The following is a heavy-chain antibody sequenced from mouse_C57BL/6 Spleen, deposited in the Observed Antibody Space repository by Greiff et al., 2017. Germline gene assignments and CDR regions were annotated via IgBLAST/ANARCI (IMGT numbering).Heavy chain of an antibody. CDR2: ISDGGSYT. D-gene: IGHD1-1*01. CDR1: GFTFSSYA. CDR3: AREGGYYGSRAMDY. Sequence: DVMLVESGGGLVKPGGSLKLSCAASGFTFSSYAMSWVRQTPEKRLEWVATISDGGSYTYYPDNVKGRFTISRDNAKNNLYLQMSHLKSEDTAMYYCAREGGYYGSRAMDYWGQGTSVTVSS. V-gene: IGHV5-4*01. J-gene: IGHJ4*01.